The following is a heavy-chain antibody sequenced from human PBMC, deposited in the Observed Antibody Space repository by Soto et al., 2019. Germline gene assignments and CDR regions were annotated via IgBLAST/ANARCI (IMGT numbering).Heavy chain of an antibody. CDR1: GGTFSSYA. CDR3: ARVKAYYYDSSGSHYYYYGMDV. D-gene: IGHD3-22*01. CDR2: IIPIFGTA. V-gene: IGHV1-69*01. Sequence: QVQLVQSGAEVKKPGSSVKVSCKASGGTFSSYAISWVRQAPGQGLEWMGGIIPIFGTANYAQKFQGRVTITEDESTSTAYMELSSLRSEDTAVYYCARVKAYYYDSSGSHYYYYGMDVWGQGTTVTVSS. J-gene: IGHJ6*02.